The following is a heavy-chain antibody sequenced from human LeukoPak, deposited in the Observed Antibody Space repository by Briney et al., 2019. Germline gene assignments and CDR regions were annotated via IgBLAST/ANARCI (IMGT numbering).Heavy chain of an antibody. CDR2: MNPNSGNT. J-gene: IGHJ4*02. Sequence: GASVKVSCKTSGYTFTDYYMHWVRQAPGQGLEWMGWMNPNSGNTGYAQKFQGRVTMTRNTSISTAYMELSSLRSEDTAVYYCARPGRIAAAGGEDFDYWGQGTLVTVSS. CDR3: ARPGRIAAAGGEDFDY. CDR1: GYTFTDYY. D-gene: IGHD6-13*01. V-gene: IGHV1-8*02.